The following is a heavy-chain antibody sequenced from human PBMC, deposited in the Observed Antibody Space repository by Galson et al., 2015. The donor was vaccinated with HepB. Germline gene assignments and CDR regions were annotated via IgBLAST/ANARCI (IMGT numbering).Heavy chain of an antibody. CDR2: ISGTGSRT. V-gene: IGHV3-23*01. D-gene: IGHD6-13*01. J-gene: IGHJ4*02. Sequence: SLRLSCAASGFIFGSYAMSWVRQAPGKGLEWVSSISGTGSRTEYADSVKGRFTISRDNSRKTLYLQMNSLRAEDTAVYYCTKNSLGYSSSWLDYWGQGTLATVSS. CDR1: GFIFGSYA. CDR3: TKNSLGYSSSWLDY.